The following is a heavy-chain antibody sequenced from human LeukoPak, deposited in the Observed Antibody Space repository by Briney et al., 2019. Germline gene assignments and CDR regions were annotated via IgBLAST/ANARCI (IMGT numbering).Heavy chain of an antibody. CDR1: GFTFSSYW. Sequence: QPGGSLRLSCAAPGFTFSSYWMHWVRQAPGKGPVWVSRVDVHGQGTAYADAVKGRFTISRDNAKNTLSLQMNSMSAEDTAVYYCARSNYDSTTFYYHLDLWGQGTLVTVSS. V-gene: IGHV3-74*01. CDR3: ARSNYDSTTFYYHLDL. J-gene: IGHJ5*02. D-gene: IGHD2/OR15-2a*01. CDR2: VDVHGQGT.